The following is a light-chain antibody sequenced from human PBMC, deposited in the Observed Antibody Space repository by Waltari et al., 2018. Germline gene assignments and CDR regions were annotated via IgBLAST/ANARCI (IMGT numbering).Light chain of an antibody. CDR3: QSGGHGTWV. J-gene: IGLJ3*02. CDR2: VNSDGSH. CDR1: SGHSTNI. Sequence: QLVLTQSPSASASLGASVKLTCTLDSGHSTNIIAWHQQQPQKGPRYLMKVNSDGSHSKEDEIPDRFSGSSSSSGTERYLTISSVQSEDEADYYCQSGGHGTWVFGGGTKLTVL. V-gene: IGLV4-69*02.